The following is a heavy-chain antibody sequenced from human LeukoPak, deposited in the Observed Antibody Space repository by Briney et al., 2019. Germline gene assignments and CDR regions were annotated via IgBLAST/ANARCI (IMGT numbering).Heavy chain of an antibody. D-gene: IGHD3-22*01. CDR1: GGSISRSSYY. CDR2: IYYSGST. Sequence: SGTLSLTCTVSGGSISRSSYYWGWIRQPPGKGLEWIGSIYYSGSTYYNPSLKSRVTISVGTSKNQFSLKLSSVTAADTAVYYCARQGRYYYDSSGYYYDYWGQGTLVTVSS. V-gene: IGHV4-39*01. CDR3: ARQGRYYYDSSGYYYDY. J-gene: IGHJ4*02.